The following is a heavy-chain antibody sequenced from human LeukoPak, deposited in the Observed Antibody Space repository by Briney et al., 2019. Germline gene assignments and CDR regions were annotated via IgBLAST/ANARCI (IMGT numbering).Heavy chain of an antibody. CDR1: GFTFSSYA. J-gene: IGHJ4*02. CDR2: ISGSGGST. D-gene: IGHD2-8*01. Sequence: GGSLRLSCAASGFTFSSYAMSWVRQAPGKGLEWVSGISGSGGSTYYADSVKGRFTISRGNSKNTLYLQMNSLRAEDTAVYYCAKDLGYCTNGVCYNHFDYWGQGTLVTVSS. CDR3: AKDLGYCTNGVCYNHFDY. V-gene: IGHV3-23*01.